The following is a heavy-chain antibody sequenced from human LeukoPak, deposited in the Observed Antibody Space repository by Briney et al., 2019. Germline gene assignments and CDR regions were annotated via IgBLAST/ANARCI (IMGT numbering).Heavy chain of an antibody. CDR2: ITGSGGST. D-gene: IGHD6-13*01. J-gene: IGHJ4*02. V-gene: IGHV3-23*01. Sequence: PGGSLRLSCAASGFTFSLYAMSWVRQAPGKGLEWVSTITGSGGSTYYADSVRGRFTISRDNSKNTLYLQMISLRAEDTAVYYCAKGGGSSWYYFDYWGQGTLVTVPS. CDR1: GFTFSLYA. CDR3: AKGGGSSWYYFDY.